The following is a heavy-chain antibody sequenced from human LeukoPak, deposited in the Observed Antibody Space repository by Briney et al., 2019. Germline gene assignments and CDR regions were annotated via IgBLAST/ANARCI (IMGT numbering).Heavy chain of an antibody. CDR2: IYYNGST. CDR1: GGSINTYH. CDR3: ARGYSYGRGFFDY. D-gene: IGHD1-26*01. J-gene: IGHJ4*02. V-gene: IGHV4-59*01. Sequence: PSETLSLTCTVSGGSINTYHWSWIRQPPGKGLQWIGYIYYNGSTDSNPSLKSRVTISVDTSKNQFSLKLSSVTAADTAVYYCARGYSYGRGFFDYWGQGALVTVSP.